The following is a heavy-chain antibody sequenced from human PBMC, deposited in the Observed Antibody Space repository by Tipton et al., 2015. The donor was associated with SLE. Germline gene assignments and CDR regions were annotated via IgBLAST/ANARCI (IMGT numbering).Heavy chain of an antibody. D-gene: IGHD4-17*01. Sequence: QLVQSGAEVKKPGASVKVSCKASGYTFISYGINWVRQAPGQGLEWMGWISGYNGDTNYAQNFQGRITMTTDTSTSTVYMELRSLRPEDTALYYCARDRNDYGNPHFWYDMDVWGQGTTVTVSS. CDR1: GYTFISYG. CDR2: ISGYNGDT. V-gene: IGHV1-18*01. CDR3: ARDRNDYGNPHFWYDMDV. J-gene: IGHJ6*02.